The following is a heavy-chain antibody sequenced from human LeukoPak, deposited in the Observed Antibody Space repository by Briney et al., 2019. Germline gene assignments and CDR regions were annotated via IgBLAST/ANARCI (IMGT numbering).Heavy chain of an antibody. J-gene: IGHJ4*02. Sequence: GGSLRLSCAASGFTDSSNYMSWVRHAPGKGLEWVSLIYSGGSTYYADSVKGRFTISRDNSKNTLYLQMNSLRAEDTAVYYCASTEAYDYVWGSYRFSYWGQGTLVTASS. D-gene: IGHD3-16*02. CDR2: IYSGGST. CDR3: ASTEAYDYVWGSYRFSY. CDR1: GFTDSSNY. V-gene: IGHV3-53*01.